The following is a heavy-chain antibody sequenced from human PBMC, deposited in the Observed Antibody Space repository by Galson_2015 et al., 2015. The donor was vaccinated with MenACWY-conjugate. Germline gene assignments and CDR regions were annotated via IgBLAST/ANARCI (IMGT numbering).Heavy chain of an antibody. D-gene: IGHD2-15*01. CDR3: TRDRDVGGSRWWFDP. CDR2: IKCRGEGVTT. J-gene: IGHJ5*02. Sequence: SLRLSCAASGLTFSNVWMSWVRQAPGEWREWVARIKCRGEGVTTDYATPVKGRFTILRDDSAKTLYLQMNSLKIEDTAMYFCTRDRDVGGSRWWFDPWGQGTLVTVSS. CDR1: GLTFSNVW. V-gene: IGHV3-15*01.